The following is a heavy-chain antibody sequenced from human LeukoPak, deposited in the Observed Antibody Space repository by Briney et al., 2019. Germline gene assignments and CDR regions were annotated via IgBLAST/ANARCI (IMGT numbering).Heavy chain of an antibody. CDR3: AREGWPQFSAVAASYVGAFDI. CDR1: GFTFSSYA. J-gene: IGHJ3*02. Sequence: GGSLRLSCAASGFTFSSYAMHWVRQAPGKGLEWVAVISYDGSNKYYADSVKGRFTISRDNSKNTLYLQMNSLRAEDTAVYYCAREGWPQFSAVAASYVGAFDIWGQGTWSPSLQ. D-gene: IGHD6-19*01. V-gene: IGHV3-30-3*01. CDR2: ISYDGSNK.